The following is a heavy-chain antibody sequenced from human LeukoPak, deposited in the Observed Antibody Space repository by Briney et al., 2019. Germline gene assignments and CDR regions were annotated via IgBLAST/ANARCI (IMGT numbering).Heavy chain of an antibody. J-gene: IGHJ4*02. CDR1: GFTFDDYA. D-gene: IGHD3-16*01. V-gene: IGHV3-9*01. CDR3: AKWPEGAMDYFDY. CDR2: ISWNSGRI. Sequence: GGSLRLSCAASGFTFDDYAMDWVRQTPGKGLQWVAGISWNSGRITYADSVKGRFTISRDNSKNTLYLEMSSLRVEDTAIYYCAKWPEGAMDYFDYWGQGTLVTVSS.